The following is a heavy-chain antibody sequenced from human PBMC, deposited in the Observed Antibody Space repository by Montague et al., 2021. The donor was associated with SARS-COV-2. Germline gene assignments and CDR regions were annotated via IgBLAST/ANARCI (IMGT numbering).Heavy chain of an antibody. CDR3: ARDLVPAAIGYFQH. Sequence: SVKVSCKASGGTFSSYALSWVRQAPGQGLEWMGGIIPIFGTANYAQKFQGRVTITADESTSTAYMELSSLRSEDTAVYYCARDLVPAAIGYFQHWGQGTLVTVSS. V-gene: IGHV1-69*13. J-gene: IGHJ1*01. D-gene: IGHD2-2*02. CDR1: GGTFSSYA. CDR2: IIPIFGTA.